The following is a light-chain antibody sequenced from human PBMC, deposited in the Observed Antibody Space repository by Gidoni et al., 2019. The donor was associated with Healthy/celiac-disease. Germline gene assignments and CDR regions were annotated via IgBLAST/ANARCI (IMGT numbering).Light chain of an antibody. CDR1: SSNIGAGYD. CDR3: QSYDSSLSGWV. J-gene: IGLJ3*02. Sequence: QPGLPHPPSVSGAPGQRGTISCTGSSSNIGAGYDVHWYQQLPGTAPNLLIYGNSNRPSGVPDRFSGSKSGTSASLAITGLQAEDEADYYCQSYDSSLSGWVFGGGTKLTVL. V-gene: IGLV1-40*02. CDR2: GNS.